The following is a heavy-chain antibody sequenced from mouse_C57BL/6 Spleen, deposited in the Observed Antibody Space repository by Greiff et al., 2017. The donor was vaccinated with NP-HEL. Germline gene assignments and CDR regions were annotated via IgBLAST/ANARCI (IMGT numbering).Heavy chain of an antibody. Sequence: QVQLKQSGAELVKPGASVKISCKASGYAFSSYWMNWVKQRPGKGLEWIGQIYPGDGDTNYNGKFKGKATLTADKSASTAYMQLSSLTSEDSAVYFCARERSNYCDYWGQGTTLTVSS. D-gene: IGHD5-1*01. CDR3: ARERSNYCDY. CDR2: IYPGDGDT. J-gene: IGHJ2*01. V-gene: IGHV1-80*01. CDR1: GYAFSSYW.